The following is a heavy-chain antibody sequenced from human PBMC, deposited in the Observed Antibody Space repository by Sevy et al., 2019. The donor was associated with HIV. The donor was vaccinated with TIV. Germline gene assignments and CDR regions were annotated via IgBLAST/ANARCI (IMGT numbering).Heavy chain of an antibody. CDR1: GFSVNAYD. V-gene: IGHV3-30*02. Sequence: GGSLRLSCAASGFSVNAYDMQWVRQAPGKGLEWVSFIRNDETNKFYADSVKGRFTMSRDNSNNTRYLQLSNLRTEDTAVYYCARCRRCSGANWYVGYYYSMDVWGQGTPVTVSS. CDR2: IRNDETNK. J-gene: IGHJ6*02. D-gene: IGHD1-1*01. CDR3: ARCRRCSGANWYVGYYYSMDV.